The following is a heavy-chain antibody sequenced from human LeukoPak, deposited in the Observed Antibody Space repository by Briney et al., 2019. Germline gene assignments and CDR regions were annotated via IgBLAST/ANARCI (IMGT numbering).Heavy chain of an antibody. V-gene: IGHV4-34*01. Sequence: SETLSLTCAVYGGSFSGYYWSWIRQPPGKGLEWIGEINHSGSTNYNPSLKSRVTISVDTSKNQFSLRLNSVTAADTAQYYCARILNSGAGCYRYWGQGTLVTVSS. CDR1: GGSFSGYY. J-gene: IGHJ4*02. D-gene: IGHD2-15*01. CDR2: INHSGST. CDR3: ARILNSGAGCYRY.